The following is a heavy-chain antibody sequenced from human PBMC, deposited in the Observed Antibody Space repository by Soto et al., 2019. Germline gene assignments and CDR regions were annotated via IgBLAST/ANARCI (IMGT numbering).Heavy chain of an antibody. CDR2: IDPGDTYA. V-gene: IGHV5-10-1*01. CDR3: ARLYCTNTTCDSWFGH. CDR1: GYTFTTFW. Sequence: GESLKISCTGFGYTFTTFWISWVRQMPGKGLEWMGRIDPGDTYATYSPAFQGHVTISADKATSTAYLQWSSLKASDTAMYFCARLYCTNTTCDSWFGHWGHRTLVTIS. J-gene: IGHJ5*02. D-gene: IGHD2-2*01.